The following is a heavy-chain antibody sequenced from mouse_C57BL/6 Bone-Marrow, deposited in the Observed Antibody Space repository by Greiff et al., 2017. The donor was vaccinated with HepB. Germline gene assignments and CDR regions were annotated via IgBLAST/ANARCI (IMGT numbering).Heavy chain of an antibody. CDR1: EYEFPSHD. V-gene: IGHV5-2*01. CDR2: INSDGGST. J-gene: IGHJ1*03. CDR3: ARPITTVVGGYFDV. D-gene: IGHD1-1*01. Sequence: EVMLVESGGGLVQPGESLKLSCESNEYEFPSHDMSWVRKTPEKRLELVAAINSDGGSTYYPDTMERRFIISRDNTKKTLYLQMSSLRSEDTALYYCARPITTVVGGYFDVWGTGTTVTVSS.